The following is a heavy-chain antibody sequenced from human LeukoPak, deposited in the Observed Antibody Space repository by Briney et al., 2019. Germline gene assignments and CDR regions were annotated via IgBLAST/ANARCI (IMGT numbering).Heavy chain of an antibody. CDR2: INPNSRST. CDR3: ARDRGTYCSSTSCYSKNWFDP. J-gene: IGHJ5*02. D-gene: IGHD2-2*01. Sequence: ASVKVACKPSGYTFTRYYMHWVRQAPGQGLEWMGWINPNSRSTNYAQKIQGRVTMTRDTSISTAYMELSRLRSDDTAVYYCARDRGTYCSSTSCYSKNWFDPWGQGTLVTVSS. CDR1: GYTFTRYY. V-gene: IGHV1-2*02.